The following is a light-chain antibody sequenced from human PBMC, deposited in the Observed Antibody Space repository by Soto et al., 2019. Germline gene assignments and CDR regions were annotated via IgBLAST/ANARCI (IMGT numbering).Light chain of an antibody. Sequence: VMTQSPATLSVSPGERATLSCRASQTVSTNLAWYQQRPDQAPRLLIYAASARATGIPARFSGSGSGTEFTLTISSLQSEDFAVYYCQQYNNWPPLTFGGGTKVEIK. CDR2: AAS. V-gene: IGKV3-15*01. CDR1: QTVSTN. J-gene: IGKJ4*01. CDR3: QQYNNWPPLT.